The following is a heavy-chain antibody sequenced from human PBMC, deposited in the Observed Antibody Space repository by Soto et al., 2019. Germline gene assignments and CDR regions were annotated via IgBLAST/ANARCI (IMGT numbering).Heavy chain of an antibody. CDR3: ARDWDYYDSSGYYTPHFDY. V-gene: IGHV3-48*02. CDR2: ISSSSSTI. D-gene: IGHD3-22*01. CDR1: GFTFSSYS. Sequence: QSVGSLRLSCAASGFTFSSYSMNWVRQAPGKGLEWVSYISSSSSTIYYADSVKGRFTISRDNAKNSLYLQMNSLRDEDTAVYYCARDWDYYDSSGYYTPHFDYWGQGTLVTVSS. J-gene: IGHJ4*02.